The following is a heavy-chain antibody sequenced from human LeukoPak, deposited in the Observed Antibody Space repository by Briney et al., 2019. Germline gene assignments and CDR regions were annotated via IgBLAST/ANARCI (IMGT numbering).Heavy chain of an antibody. J-gene: IGHJ4*02. V-gene: IGHV4-34*01. Sequence: SETLSLTCAVYGGSFSGYYWSWIRQPPGKGLEWIGEINHSGSTNYDPSLKSRVTISVDTSKNQFSLKLSSVTAADTAVYYCARGSRTVTTFLIDYWGQGTLVTVSS. CDR2: INHSGST. CDR3: ARGSRTVTTFLIDY. CDR1: GGSFSGYY. D-gene: IGHD4-17*01.